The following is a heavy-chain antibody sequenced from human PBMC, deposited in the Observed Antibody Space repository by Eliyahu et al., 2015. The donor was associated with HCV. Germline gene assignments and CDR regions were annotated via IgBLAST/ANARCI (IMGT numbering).Heavy chain of an antibody. V-gene: IGHV3-23*01. CDR2: ISDSGGST. D-gene: IGHD6-6*01. CDR3: VPSTSSV. Sequence: MTWVRQAPGKGLEWVSAISDSGGSTYLADPRKGRFPLSRDNSKNTLYLQMNSLRAEDTAVYYCVPSTSSVWGQGTLVTVSP. J-gene: IGHJ4*02.